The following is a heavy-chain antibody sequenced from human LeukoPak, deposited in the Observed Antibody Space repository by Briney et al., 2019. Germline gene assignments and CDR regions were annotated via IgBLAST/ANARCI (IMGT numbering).Heavy chain of an antibody. CDR3: AREEGQWLVFGAFDI. CDR1: GFTFSSYS. J-gene: IGHJ3*02. Sequence: KPGGSLRLSCAASGFTFSSYSMNWVRQAPGKGLEWVSSISNSSSYIYYADSLKGRFTISRDNAKNSLYLQMNSLRAEDTAVYYCAREEGQWLVFGAFDIWGQGTMVTVSS. CDR2: ISNSSSYI. V-gene: IGHV3-21*03. D-gene: IGHD6-19*01.